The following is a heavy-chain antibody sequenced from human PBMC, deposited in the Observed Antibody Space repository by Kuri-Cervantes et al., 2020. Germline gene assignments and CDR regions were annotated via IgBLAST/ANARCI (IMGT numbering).Heavy chain of an antibody. J-gene: IGHJ4*02. Sequence: GSLRLSCAASGFTVSSNYMSWVRQPPGKGLEWIGSIYYSGSTYYNPSLKSRVTISVDTSKNQFSLKLSSVTAADTAVYYCARGGDYYGSGSYYFDYWGQGTLVTVSS. CDR1: GFTVSSNY. V-gene: IGHV4-38-2*01. CDR3: ARGGDYYGSGSYYFDY. CDR2: IYYSGST. D-gene: IGHD3-10*01.